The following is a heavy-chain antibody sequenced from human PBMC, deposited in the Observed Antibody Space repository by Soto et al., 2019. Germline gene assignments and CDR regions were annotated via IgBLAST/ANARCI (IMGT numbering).Heavy chain of an antibody. CDR2: IYYSGST. Sequence: QVQLQESGPGLVKPSQTLSLTCTVSGGSISSGGYYWSWIRQHPGKGLEWIGYIYYSGSTYYNPSLKSPVTISVDTSKNQFSLKLSSVTAADTAVYYCATMYGSTTYFLDVWGKGTTVTVSS. J-gene: IGHJ6*04. CDR3: ATMYGSTTYFLDV. V-gene: IGHV4-31*01. D-gene: IGHD2-8*02. CDR1: GGSISSGGYY.